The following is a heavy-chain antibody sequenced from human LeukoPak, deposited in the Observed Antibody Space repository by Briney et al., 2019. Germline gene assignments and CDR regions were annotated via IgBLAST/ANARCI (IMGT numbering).Heavy chain of an antibody. J-gene: IGHJ4*02. CDR2: IYHSGST. CDR3: ARDDFYDYVWGSYRSPLGSDY. CDR1: GYSISSGYY. V-gene: IGHV4-38-2*02. Sequence: PSETLSLTCTVSGYSISSGYYWGWIRQPPGKGLEWIGSIYHSGSTYYNPSLKSRVTISVDTSKNQFSLKLSSVTAADTAVYYCARDDFYDYVWGSYRSPLGSDYWGQGTLVTVSS. D-gene: IGHD3-16*02.